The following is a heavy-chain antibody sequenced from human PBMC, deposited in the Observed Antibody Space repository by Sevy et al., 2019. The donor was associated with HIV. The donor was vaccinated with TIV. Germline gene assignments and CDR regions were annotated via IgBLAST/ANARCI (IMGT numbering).Heavy chain of an antibody. Sequence: GGSLRLSSSAFGFNFQTFGMHWVRQAPGKGPEWLAVISSDGINHNYAASVKGRFTIYRDNSKSLLFLQMNSLTPNDTAVYFCTKESLRGTYIRGDFDHWGQGTLVTVSS. CDR1: GFNFQTFG. J-gene: IGHJ4*02. CDR3: TKESLRGTYIRGDFDH. V-gene: IGHV3-30*18. CDR2: ISSDGINH. D-gene: IGHD3-10*02.